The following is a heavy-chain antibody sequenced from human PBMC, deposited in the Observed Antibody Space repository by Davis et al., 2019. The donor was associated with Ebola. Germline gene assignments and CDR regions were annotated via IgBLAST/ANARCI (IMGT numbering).Heavy chain of an antibody. CDR3: ARGGPTYYDFWSGYDAFEI. CDR1: GYTFTSYY. Sequence: ASVKVSCKASGYTFTSYYMHWVRQAPGQGLEWMGIINPSGGSTRYTPKFQGRVTMSRDTSTTTVYMELSSLRSEDTAVYYCARGGPTYYDFWSGYDAFEIWGQGTVVTVSS. V-gene: IGHV1-46*01. CDR2: INPSGGST. J-gene: IGHJ3*02. D-gene: IGHD3-3*01.